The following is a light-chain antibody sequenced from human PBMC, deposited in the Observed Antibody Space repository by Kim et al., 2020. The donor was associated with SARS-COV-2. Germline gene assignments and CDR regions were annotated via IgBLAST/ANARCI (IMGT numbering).Light chain of an antibody. V-gene: IGKV3-11*01. Sequence: EIVLTQSPDTLSLSPGDRATFSCRVSQSVRNYIAWYQQKPGQAPRLLIYDASNRATGIPARFSGSGSGTNFTLTISSLDPEDFAVYYCKQRSNWPPWKFGQGTKVDIK. CDR2: DAS. CDR3: KQRSNWPPWK. J-gene: IGKJ1*01. CDR1: QSVRNY.